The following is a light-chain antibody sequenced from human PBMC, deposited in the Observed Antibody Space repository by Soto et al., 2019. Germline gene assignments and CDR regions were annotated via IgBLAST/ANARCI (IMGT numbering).Light chain of an antibody. J-gene: IGLJ1*01. Sequence: QSALTQPASVSGSPGQSITISCTGTSSDVGGYNYVSWYQQHPGKAPKLMICEVSHRPSGVSNRFSGSKSGNTASLTISGLQAEDEADYYCSSYTSSSTLVFGTGIKVTVL. CDR3: SSYTSSSTLV. CDR1: SSDVGGYNY. V-gene: IGLV2-14*01. CDR2: EVS.